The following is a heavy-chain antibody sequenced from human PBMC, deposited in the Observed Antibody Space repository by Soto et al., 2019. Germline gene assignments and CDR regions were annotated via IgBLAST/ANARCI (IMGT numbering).Heavy chain of an antibody. V-gene: IGHV3-30*18. CDR2: ISHDANNK. CDR1: GFTFSNYG. CDR3: AKGQVEWFYNPFDY. Sequence: PGGSLRLSCAASGFTFSNYGIHWVRQPPGKGLEWVAVISHDANNKYYADSVKGRFTISRDNSRNTLYLQMSSLRAEDTAVYYCAKGQVEWFYNPFDYWGQGALLTVSS. J-gene: IGHJ4*02. D-gene: IGHD3-3*01.